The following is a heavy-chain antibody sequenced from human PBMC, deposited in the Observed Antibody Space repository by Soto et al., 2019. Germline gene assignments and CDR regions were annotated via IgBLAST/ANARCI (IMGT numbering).Heavy chain of an antibody. D-gene: IGHD2-2*01. CDR1: GGSISSGDYY. Sequence: QVQLQESGPGLVKPSQTLSLICTVSGGSISSGDYYWSWIRQPPGKGLEWIGYIYYSGSTYYNASLKSRVSILLDTSKNQFSLKLSSVTAADTAVYYCASYYCSSTRCPGVVVWGQGTTVTVSS. V-gene: IGHV4-30-4*01. CDR3: ASYYCSSTRCPGVVV. J-gene: IGHJ6*02. CDR2: IYYSGST.